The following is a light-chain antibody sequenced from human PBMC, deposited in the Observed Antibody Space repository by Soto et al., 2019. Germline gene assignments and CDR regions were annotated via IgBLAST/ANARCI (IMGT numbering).Light chain of an antibody. V-gene: IGKV3-11*01. CDR2: DAS. CDR3: QQREQWPPRT. Sequence: EVVLTQSPATLSLSPGERATLSCRASQNVNQYLVWYQQKPGQSPRLLIYDASNRATGIPARFSGSGSGTDFTLTISSLEPEDFAVYYCQQREQWPPRTFGQGTRLEIK. CDR1: QNVNQY. J-gene: IGKJ5*01.